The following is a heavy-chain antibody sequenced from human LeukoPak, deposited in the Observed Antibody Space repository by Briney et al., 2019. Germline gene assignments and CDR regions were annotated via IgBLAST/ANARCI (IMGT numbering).Heavy chain of an antibody. Sequence: GGPLRLSCAASGFTFSSYWMTWVRQAPGKGLEWVANMNQDGSEKYYVDSVKGRFTISRDNAKNSLYLQMNSLRAEDTAVYYCARRKAYSGYDSPPYYFDYWGQGTLVTVSS. J-gene: IGHJ4*02. CDR1: GFTFSSYW. CDR3: ARRKAYSGYDSPPYYFDY. D-gene: IGHD5-12*01. CDR2: MNQDGSEK. V-gene: IGHV3-7*01.